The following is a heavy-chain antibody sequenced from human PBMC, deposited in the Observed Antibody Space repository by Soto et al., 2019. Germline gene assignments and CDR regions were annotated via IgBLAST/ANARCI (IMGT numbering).Heavy chain of an antibody. V-gene: IGHV1-18*01. CDR1: GYIFSLFR. D-gene: IGHD3-3*02. J-gene: IGHJ3*02. CDR3: ARDIFGHVDAFDI. CDR2: ISGYSGNT. Sequence: QDQLVQSGAEVKKPGASVKVSCKASGYIFSLFRVNWVRQAPGQGLEWMGWISGYSGNTNYAQHLQDRLTITTDTSTNTAYMELRSLRSDETAVYYCARDIFGHVDAFDIWGQGTMVTVSS.